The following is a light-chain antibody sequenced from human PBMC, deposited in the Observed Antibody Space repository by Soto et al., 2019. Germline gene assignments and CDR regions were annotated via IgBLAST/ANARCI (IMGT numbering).Light chain of an antibody. CDR1: SSDVGGYNY. Sequence: QSALTHPASVSGSPGQAVTISCTGTSSDVGGYNYVSWYQQHPGKAPKLLMYEISNRPSGVSNRFSGSKSGNTASRTRAGLLVEAEADYYCSSYSSSSTLVVFGTGTKLTVL. CDR2: EIS. CDR3: SSYSSSSTLVV. V-gene: IGLV2-14*01. J-gene: IGLJ1*01.